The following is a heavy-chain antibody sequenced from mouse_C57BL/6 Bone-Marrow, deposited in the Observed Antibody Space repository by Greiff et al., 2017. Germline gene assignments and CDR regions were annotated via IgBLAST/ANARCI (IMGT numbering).Heavy chain of an antibody. CDR2: INPSNGGT. Sequence: VQLQQPGTELVKPGASVKLSCKASGYTFTSYWMHWVKQRPGQGLEWIGNINPSNGGTNYNEKFKSKATLTVDKSSSTAYMELHSLTSEDSAVYFCAKSYYSNFFDYWGQGTTLTVSS. CDR1: GYTFTSYW. CDR3: AKSYYSNFFDY. D-gene: IGHD2-5*01. V-gene: IGHV1-53*01. J-gene: IGHJ2*01.